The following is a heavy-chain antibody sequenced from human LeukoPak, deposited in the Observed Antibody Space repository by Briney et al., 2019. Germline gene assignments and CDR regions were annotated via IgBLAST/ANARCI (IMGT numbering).Heavy chain of an antibody. V-gene: IGHV3-7*01. CDR3: ARMYGDYYKY. D-gene: IGHD4-17*01. CDR1: GFTFSIYW. CDR2: IKQDGSEK. Sequence: TGGSLRLSCAASGFTFSIYWMSWVRQAPGKGLEWVASIKQDGSEKYYVDSVKGRFTVSRDNAKNSLYLEMNSLRAEDTAVYYCARMYGDYYKYWGQGTLVTVSS. J-gene: IGHJ4*02.